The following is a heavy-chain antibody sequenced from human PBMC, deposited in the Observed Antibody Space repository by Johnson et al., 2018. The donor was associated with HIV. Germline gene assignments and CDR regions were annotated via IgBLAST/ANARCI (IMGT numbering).Heavy chain of an antibody. Sequence: QMLLVESGGGVVQPGRSLRLSCAASGFTFSTYGMHWVRQAPGKGLEWVAVTSYDGGNKYYADSVKGRLTISRDNSKNTVYLQMNSLRAEDTAVYYCARERDYYDSFWLDHDAFDIWGQGTMVTVSS. CDR1: GFTFSTYG. CDR2: TSYDGGNK. D-gene: IGHD3-22*01. J-gene: IGHJ3*02. CDR3: ARERDYYDSFWLDHDAFDI. V-gene: IGHV3-30*19.